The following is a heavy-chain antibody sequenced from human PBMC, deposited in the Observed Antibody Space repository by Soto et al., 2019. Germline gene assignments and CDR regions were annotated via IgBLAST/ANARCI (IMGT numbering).Heavy chain of an antibody. CDR2: IDDANSA. CDR3: TKRPMCAGDCWFFDD. V-gene: IGHV3-23*05. J-gene: IGHJ4*02. D-gene: IGHD2-21*02. CDR1: GFNFRTNA. Sequence: EVRLLESGGGSEQPGGSLRLSCAASGFNFRTNAMYWVRQAPGKGLEWVSAIDDANSAYYADSVKGRFIISRDNSRNTLYLQMDGMRVDDTAIYFCTKRPMCAGDCWFFDDWGQGILVTVSS.